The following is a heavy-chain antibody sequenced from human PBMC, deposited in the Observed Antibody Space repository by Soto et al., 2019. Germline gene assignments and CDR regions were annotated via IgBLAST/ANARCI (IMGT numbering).Heavy chain of an antibody. CDR1: GFTFSTYW. CDR2: ITSDGTIT. D-gene: IGHD6-13*01. CDR3: ARGAGGFDY. Sequence: EVQLVESGGGLVQPGGSLRLSCAASGFTFSTYWMHWVRQAPGKGLVWVSHITSDGTITTYADSVKGRFTISRDNAKNTLSLQMNSLRAEDTAVYYCARGAGGFDYWGQGTLVTVSS. V-gene: IGHV3-74*01. J-gene: IGHJ4*02.